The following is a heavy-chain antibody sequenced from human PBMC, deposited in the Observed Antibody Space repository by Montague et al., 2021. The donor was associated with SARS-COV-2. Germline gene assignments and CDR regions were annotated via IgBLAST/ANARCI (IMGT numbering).Heavy chain of an antibody. V-gene: IGHV6-1*01. CDR1: GDSVSSNSAA. D-gene: IGHD1-14*01. Sequence: CAISGDSVSSNSAAWNWIRQSPSRGLEWLGRTYYRSGWFNDYAVSIRSRITINPDTSKNQFSLQLNSVTPEDTAVYYCARATEWRGYYYYYYMDVWGKGTTVTVSS. CDR3: ARATEWRGYYYYYYMDV. CDR2: TYYRSGWFN. J-gene: IGHJ6*03.